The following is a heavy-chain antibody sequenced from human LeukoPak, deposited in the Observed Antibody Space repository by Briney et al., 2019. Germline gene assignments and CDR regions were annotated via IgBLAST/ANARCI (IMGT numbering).Heavy chain of an antibody. CDR3: ARLQSDSHSTFDS. D-gene: IGHD5-18*01. CDR2: IHPDDSDT. Sequence: GESLKISCRGSGYTFTNYWIGWVRQMPGKGLEWMGIIHPDDSDTRFSPSFQGQVTISADKSVSTAYLQWSSLKASDTAMFYCARLQSDSHSTFDSWGQGTLATVSS. V-gene: IGHV5-51*01. CDR1: GYTFTNYW. J-gene: IGHJ4*02.